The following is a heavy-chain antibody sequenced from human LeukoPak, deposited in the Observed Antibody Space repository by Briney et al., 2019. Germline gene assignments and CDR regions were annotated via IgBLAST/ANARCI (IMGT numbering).Heavy chain of an antibody. CDR2: MSGSGGST. Sequence: GGSLRLSCAASGFTFSIYAMTWVRQAPGKGLEWVSAMSGSGGSTYYADSVKGRFTISRDNSKNTLYLQMNSLRAEDTAVYYCAKDLAEMATIIDYWGQGTLVTVSS. CDR3: AKDLAEMATIIDY. V-gene: IGHV3-23*01. D-gene: IGHD5-24*01. J-gene: IGHJ4*02. CDR1: GFTFSIYA.